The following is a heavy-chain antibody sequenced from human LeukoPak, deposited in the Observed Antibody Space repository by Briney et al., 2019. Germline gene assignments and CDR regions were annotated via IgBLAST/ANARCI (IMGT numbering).Heavy chain of an antibody. CDR3: ATPQPGRFFVDYFDY. CDR1: GYTLTELS. CDR2: FDPEDGET. V-gene: IGHV1-24*01. Sequence: ASVKVSCNVSGYTLTELSIHWVRQAPGKGLEWMGGFDPEDGETIYAQKFQGRVTMTEDTSTDTAYTELNSLRSEDTAVFYCATPQPGRFFVDYFDYWGQGTLVTVSS. D-gene: IGHD3-3*01. J-gene: IGHJ4*02.